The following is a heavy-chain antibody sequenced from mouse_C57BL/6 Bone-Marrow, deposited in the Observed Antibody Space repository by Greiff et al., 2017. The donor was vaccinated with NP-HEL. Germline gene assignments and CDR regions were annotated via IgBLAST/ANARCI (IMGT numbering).Heavy chain of an antibody. CDR3: AREDYYYRFAY. Sequence: QVHVKQSGAELVKPGASVKLSCKASGYTFTSYWMHWVKQRPGQGLEWIGMIHPNSGSTNYNEKFKSKATLTVDKSSSTAYMQLSSLTSEDSAVYYCAREDYYYRFAYWGQGTLVTVSA. J-gene: IGHJ3*01. CDR2: IHPNSGST. D-gene: IGHD1-1*01. CDR1: GYTFTSYW. V-gene: IGHV1-64*01.